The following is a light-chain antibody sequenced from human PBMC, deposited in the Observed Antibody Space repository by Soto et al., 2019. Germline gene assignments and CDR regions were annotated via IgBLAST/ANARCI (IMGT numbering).Light chain of an antibody. V-gene: IGLV2-14*01. CDR1: SSDVGGYNY. J-gene: IGLJ3*02. CDR2: DVS. CDR3: SSYTSSSTPWV. Sequence: QSVLTQPASVSGSPGQSITISCTGTSSDVGGYNYVSWYQQHPGKAPKLMIYDVSNRPSGVSNRFSGSKSGNTASLTLSGLQAEDEADYYCSSYTSSSTPWVFGGGTKLTVL.